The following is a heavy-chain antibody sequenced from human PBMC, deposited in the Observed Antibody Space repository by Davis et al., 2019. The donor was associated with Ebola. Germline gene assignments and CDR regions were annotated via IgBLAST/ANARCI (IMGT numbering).Heavy chain of an antibody. CDR1: GDSISSSTYY. V-gene: IGHV4-39*01. J-gene: IGHJ4*02. CDR3: AGYDFWSGYLDY. CDR2: IYHSGST. D-gene: IGHD3-3*01. Sequence: LSCTVSGDSISSSTYYWGWIRQPPGKGLEWIGSIYHSGSTSYYPSLKSRVTISVDTSKNQFSLKLSSVTAADTAVYYCAGYDFWSGYLDYWGQGALVTVSS.